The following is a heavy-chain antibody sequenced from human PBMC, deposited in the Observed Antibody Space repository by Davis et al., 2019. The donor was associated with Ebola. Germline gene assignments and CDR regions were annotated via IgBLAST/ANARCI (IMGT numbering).Heavy chain of an antibody. D-gene: IGHD3-22*01. V-gene: IGHV3-23*01. Sequence: GESLKISCTDSVITFSSYAMSWVRQAPGKGLEWVSGISGSGGSGGSTYYADSVKGRFTISRDNSKNTLYLQMNSLRAEDTAVYYCAKREYYYDSSGPYFDYWGQGTLVTVSS. CDR3: AKREYYYDSSGPYFDY. CDR2: ISGSGGSGGST. CDR1: VITFSSYA. J-gene: IGHJ4*02.